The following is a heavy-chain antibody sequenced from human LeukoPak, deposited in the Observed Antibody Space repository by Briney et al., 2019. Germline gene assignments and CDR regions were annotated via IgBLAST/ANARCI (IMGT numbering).Heavy chain of an antibody. CDR2: IYPGDSDT. Sequence: GESLQISCKGSGYRFASDWIAWVRQMPGKGLEWMGIIYPGDSDTRYSPSFQGQVTISADKSINTAYLQWNSLKASDTAMYYCARGDYSKGAFDIWGQGTMVTVSS. CDR1: GYRFASDW. J-gene: IGHJ3*02. V-gene: IGHV5-51*01. CDR3: ARGDYSKGAFDI. D-gene: IGHD4-11*01.